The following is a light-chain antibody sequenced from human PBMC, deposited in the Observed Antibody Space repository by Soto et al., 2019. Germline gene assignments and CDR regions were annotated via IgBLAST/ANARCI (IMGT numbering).Light chain of an antibody. CDR3: QQYGTSLPRT. V-gene: IGKV3-20*01. CDR1: NTISSSY. J-gene: IGKJ1*01. CDR2: GIS. Sequence: ESVLTQSPGTLSLSPGERAPLSCRASNTISSSYLAWYKQKPGQAPRLLMYGISRRATGIPDRFSGSGSGTDVFLTITRREQEDVAVYYCQQYGTSLPRTFGQGTKVDIK.